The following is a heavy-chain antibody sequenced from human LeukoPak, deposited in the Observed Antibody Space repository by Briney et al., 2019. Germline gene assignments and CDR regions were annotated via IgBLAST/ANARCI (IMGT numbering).Heavy chain of an antibody. CDR1: GYIFTDYY. CDR2: INPNSGGT. Sequence: ASVKVSCKASGYIFTDYYMHWVRQAPGQELGWMGRINPNSGGTNYAQKFQGRVTMTRDTSTSTVYMELSSLRSEDTAVYYCARAPDAFDIWGQGTMVTVSS. V-gene: IGHV1/OR15-1*04. J-gene: IGHJ3*02. CDR3: ARAPDAFDI.